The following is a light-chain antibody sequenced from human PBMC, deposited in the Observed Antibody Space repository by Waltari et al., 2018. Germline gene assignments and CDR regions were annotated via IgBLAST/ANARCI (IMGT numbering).Light chain of an antibody. Sequence: QSALTQPASVSGSPGQSITISCPGTSSDVGGSNYVTWYQQHPGKAPKLMIYDVSDRPAGISNRFSGSKSGNTASLTISGLQAEDEADYYCGSYTSSSPYVFGTGTKVTVL. V-gene: IGLV2-14*03. CDR1: SSDVGGSNY. J-gene: IGLJ1*01. CDR2: DVS. CDR3: GSYTSSSPYV.